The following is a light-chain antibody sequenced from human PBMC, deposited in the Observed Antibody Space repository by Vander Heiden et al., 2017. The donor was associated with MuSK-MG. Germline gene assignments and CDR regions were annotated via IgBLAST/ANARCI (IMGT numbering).Light chain of an antibody. V-gene: IGLV3-25*03. CDR2: KDS. CDR3: QSADSSGTYEV. CDR1: ALPKQY. J-gene: IGLJ2*01. Sequence: SSALTQPPSVSVSPGQTARITCSGDALPKQYAYWYQQKPGQAPVLVIYKDSERPSGIPERFSGSSSGTTVTLTISGVQAEDEADYYCQSADSSGTYEVFGGGTKLTVL.